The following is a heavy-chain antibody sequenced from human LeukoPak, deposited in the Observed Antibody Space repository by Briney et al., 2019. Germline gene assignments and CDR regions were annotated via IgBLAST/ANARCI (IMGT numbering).Heavy chain of an antibody. CDR3: ARDRGYCSSTSCYWDAFDI. CDR2: INPNSGGT. D-gene: IGHD2-2*01. CDR1: GYTFTGYY. V-gene: IGHV1-2*04. J-gene: IGHJ3*02. Sequence: ASVKVSCKASGYTFTGYYTHWVRQAPGQGLEWMGWINPNSGGTNYAQKFQGWVTMTRDTSISTAYMELSRLRSDDTAVYYCARDRGYCSSTSCYWDAFDIWGQGTMVTVSS.